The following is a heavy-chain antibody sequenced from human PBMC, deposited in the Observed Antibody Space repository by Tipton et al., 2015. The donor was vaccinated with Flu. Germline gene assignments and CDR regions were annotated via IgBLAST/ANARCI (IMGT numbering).Heavy chain of an antibody. D-gene: IGHD2-2*01. Sequence: TLSLTCTVSGGSISSSSYYWGWFRQSPGKGLEWVGSMYYSGSTYLNPSLKSRLTISVDPSKNQFSLKLSSVTAADTAMYYCSYCTTTSCFGTDYWGQGTLVTVSS. CDR3: SYCTTTSCFGTDY. V-gene: IGHV4-39*01. J-gene: IGHJ4*02. CDR1: GGSISSSSYY. CDR2: MYYSGST.